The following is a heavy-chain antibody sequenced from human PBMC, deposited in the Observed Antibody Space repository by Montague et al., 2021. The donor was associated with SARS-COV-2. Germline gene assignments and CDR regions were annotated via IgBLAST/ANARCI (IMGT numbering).Heavy chain of an antibody. CDR1: GFTFSSYW. D-gene: IGHD6-19*01. J-gene: IGHJ4*02. Sequence: SLRLSYAASGFTFSSYWMSWVRQAPGKGLEWVANIKQDGSEKYYVDSVKGRFTISRDNAKNSLYLQMNSLRAEDTAVYYCASLYSSGWPFDYWGQGTLVTVSS. CDR2: IKQDGSEK. V-gene: IGHV3-7*01. CDR3: ASLYSSGWPFDY.